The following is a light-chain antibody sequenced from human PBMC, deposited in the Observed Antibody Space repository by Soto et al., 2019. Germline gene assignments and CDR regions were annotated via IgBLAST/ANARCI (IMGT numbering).Light chain of an antibody. CDR2: EVS. CDR1: SSDVGGYNY. V-gene: IGLV2-14*01. Sequence: QSVLTQPASVSGSPGQSITISCTGTSSDVGGYNYVSWYQQHPGKAPKLMIYEVSNRPSGVSNRSSGSKSGNTASLTISGLQAEDEADYYCSSYTSSSTLFYVFGTGTKVTIL. J-gene: IGLJ1*01. CDR3: SSYTSSSTLFYV.